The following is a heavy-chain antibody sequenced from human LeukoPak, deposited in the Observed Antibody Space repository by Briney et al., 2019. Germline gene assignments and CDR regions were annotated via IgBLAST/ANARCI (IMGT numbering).Heavy chain of an antibody. V-gene: IGHV3-23*01. D-gene: IGHD5-12*01. J-gene: IGHJ4*02. CDR3: AKRATMSGATYYFDY. CDR1: GFTFSSYA. CDR2: IPGSGDST. Sequence: GGSLRLSCAASGFTFSSYAMYWVRQAPGRGLEWVSAIPGSGDSTYYADSVKGRFAISRNNSNNMLYLQMNSLRAEDTAVYYCAKRATMSGATYYFDYWGQGTLVTVSS.